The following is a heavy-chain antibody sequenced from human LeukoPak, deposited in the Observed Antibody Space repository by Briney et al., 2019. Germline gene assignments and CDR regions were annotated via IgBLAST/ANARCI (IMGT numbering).Heavy chain of an antibody. CDR2: IKQDGSEE. CDR3: ARDPYCGGDCYSGFGAFDI. Sequence: GGSLRLSCAASGFTFSNYWMTWVRQAPGKGLEWVANIKQDGSEEVYVDSVKGRFTISRDNSKNSLYLQMNSLRAKDTAVYYCARDPYCGGDCYSGFGAFDIWGQGTMVTVSS. D-gene: IGHD2-21*02. V-gene: IGHV3-7*03. J-gene: IGHJ3*02. CDR1: GFTFSNYW.